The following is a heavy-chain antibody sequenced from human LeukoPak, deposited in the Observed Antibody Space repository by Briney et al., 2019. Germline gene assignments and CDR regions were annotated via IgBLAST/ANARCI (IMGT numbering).Heavy chain of an antibody. CDR1: GYSFTNYW. D-gene: IGHD5-12*01. CDR2: IYPGDSDT. V-gene: IGHV5-51*01. J-gene: IGHJ5*02. Sequence: GESLKISCKGSGYSFTNYWIGWVRQMPGKGLEWMGSIYPGDSDTRYSPSFRGQVTISADKSINTAFLQWSSLKASDTAIYYCATVAGYAKNWFDPWRQATLVTVSS. CDR3: ATVAGYAKNWFDP.